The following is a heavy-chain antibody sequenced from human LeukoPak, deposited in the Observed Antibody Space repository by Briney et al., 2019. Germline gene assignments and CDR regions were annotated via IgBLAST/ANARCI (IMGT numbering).Heavy chain of an antibody. CDR2: ISLTGET. CDR3: ARAPRVTMIIVTPGAFDM. D-gene: IGHD3-22*01. Sequence: SETLSLTCGVSGGSISSTNWWSWVRQPPGQGLEWIGEISLTGETNYNPSLKSRVTISVDTSKKRFSLKLSSVTAADTAMYYCARAPRVTMIIVTPGAFDMWGQGTMVTVSS. V-gene: IGHV4-4*02. J-gene: IGHJ3*02. CDR1: GGSISSTNW.